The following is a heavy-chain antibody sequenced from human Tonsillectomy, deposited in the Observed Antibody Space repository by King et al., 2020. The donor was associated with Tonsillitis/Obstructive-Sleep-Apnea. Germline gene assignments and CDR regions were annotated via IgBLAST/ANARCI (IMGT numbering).Heavy chain of an antibody. J-gene: IGHJ4*02. Sequence: VQLVESGGGLVQPGRSLRLSCTASGFTFGDYAMSWVRQAPGKGLEWVGFIRSKAYGGTTEYAASVKGRFTISRDDSKSIAYLQMNSLKTEDTAVYYCTRAPPHYDFWSGSTILGYFDYWGQGTLVTVSS. CDR2: IRSKAYGGTT. CDR3: TRAPPHYDFWSGSTILGYFDY. V-gene: IGHV3-49*04. D-gene: IGHD3-3*01. CDR1: GFTFGDYA.